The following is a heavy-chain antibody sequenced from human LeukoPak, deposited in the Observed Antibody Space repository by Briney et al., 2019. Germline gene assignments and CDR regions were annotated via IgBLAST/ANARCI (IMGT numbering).Heavy chain of an antibody. J-gene: IGHJ6*02. V-gene: IGHV3-74*01. CDR1: GFTFSGYW. Sequence: RGSLRLSCAASGFTFSGYWMHWVRQAPGKGLVWLSRISSDGTTTFYADSVKGRFTISRDNAKNTLYLLMNSLRAEDSAVYYCAILESYYYNMDVWGQGTTVTVSS. CDR2: ISSDGTTT. CDR3: AILESYYYNMDV.